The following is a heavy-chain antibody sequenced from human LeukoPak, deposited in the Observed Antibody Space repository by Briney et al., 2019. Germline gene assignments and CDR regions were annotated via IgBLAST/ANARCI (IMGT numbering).Heavy chain of an antibody. CDR3: ASHPGVAAADY. V-gene: IGHV4-59*08. J-gene: IGHJ4*02. D-gene: IGHD2-15*01. CDR2: IYYSGST. Sequence: SETLSLTCTVSGGSISDYYWSWIRQPPGKGLEWIGYIYYSGSTNYNPSLKSRVTVSADTSKNQISLKLTSVTAADTAVYYCASHPGVAAADYWGQGTLVTVSS. CDR1: GGSISDYY.